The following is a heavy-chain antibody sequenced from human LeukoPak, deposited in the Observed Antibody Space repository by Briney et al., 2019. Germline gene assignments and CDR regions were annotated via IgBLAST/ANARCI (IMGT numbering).Heavy chain of an antibody. V-gene: IGHV3-23*01. J-gene: IGHJ4*02. Sequence: GGSLRLSCAASGLTFSISAMSWVRQAPGKGLEWVSVISRSGGRKYYADAVTGRFTICRDHAKNTLHLQMSCPRAADTAVYYCAKDRDGYGGYYFDYWGQGTLVAVSS. D-gene: IGHD5-24*01. CDR2: ISRSGGRK. CDR3: AKDRDGYGGYYFDY. CDR1: GLTFSISA.